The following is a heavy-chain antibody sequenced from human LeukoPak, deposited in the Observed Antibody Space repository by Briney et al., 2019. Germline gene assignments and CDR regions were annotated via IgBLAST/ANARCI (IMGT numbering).Heavy chain of an antibody. Sequence: GRSLRLSCAASGFTFGSYAMHWVRQAPGQGLEWVAVISYDGSNKYYADSVKGLFTISRDNSKNTLYLQMNSLRAEDTAVYYCARSSTDGYSYGYIPYFDYWGQGTLVTVSS. V-gene: IGHV3-30-3*01. CDR1: GFTFGSYA. CDR3: ARSSTDGYSYGYIPYFDY. J-gene: IGHJ4*02. D-gene: IGHD5-18*01. CDR2: ISYDGSNK.